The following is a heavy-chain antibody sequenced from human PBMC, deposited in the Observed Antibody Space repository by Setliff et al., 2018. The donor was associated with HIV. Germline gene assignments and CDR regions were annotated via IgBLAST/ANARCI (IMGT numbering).Heavy chain of an antibody. D-gene: IGHD3-3*01. Sequence: SVKVSCKASGDTLSSYAITWVRQAPGQGLEWMGRIIPIFGTADYAQKFQGRVTLTADESTSIAYMELNSLRSEDTAVYYCARESRKYYDSWSSYYRGVDYYYYMDVWGKGTTVTVSS. J-gene: IGHJ6*03. CDR2: IIPIFGTA. CDR1: GDTLSSYA. CDR3: ARESRKYYDSWSSYYRGVDYYYYMDV. V-gene: IGHV1-69*13.